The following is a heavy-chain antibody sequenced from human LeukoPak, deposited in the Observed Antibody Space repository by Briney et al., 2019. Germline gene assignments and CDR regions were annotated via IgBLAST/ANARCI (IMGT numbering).Heavy chain of an antibody. CDR2: ITDST. CDR1: GFTFSSYA. CDR3: ARYCSGGRCYSGLDP. V-gene: IGHV3-23*01. Sequence: GGSLRLSCAASGFTFSSYAMTWVRQAPGKGLEWVSAITDSTYFADSVKGRFTISRDSSKNTVYLQMNSLRAEDTAVYYCARYCSGGRCYSGLDPWGQGALVTVSP. D-gene: IGHD2-15*01. J-gene: IGHJ5*02.